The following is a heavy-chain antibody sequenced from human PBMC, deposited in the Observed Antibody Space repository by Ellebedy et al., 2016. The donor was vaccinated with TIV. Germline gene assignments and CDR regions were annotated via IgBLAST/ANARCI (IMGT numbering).Heavy chain of an antibody. J-gene: IGHJ2*01. CDR2: IYSSGST. V-gene: IGHV4-39*01. CDR1: GDSISSSTYY. CDR3: ARNLVIFTFEKWYFDL. Sequence: SETLFLTCTVSGDSISSSTYYWGWIRQPPGKGLEWIGTIYSSGSTYYNPSLKSRVTISVDTSNNQFSLKLSSVTAADTAVYYCARNLVIFTFEKWYFDLWGRGTLVTVSS. D-gene: IGHD3/OR15-3a*01.